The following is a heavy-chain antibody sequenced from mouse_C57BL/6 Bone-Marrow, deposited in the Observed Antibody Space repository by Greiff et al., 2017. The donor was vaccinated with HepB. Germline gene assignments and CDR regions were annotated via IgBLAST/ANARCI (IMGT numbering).Heavy chain of an antibody. D-gene: IGHD1-1*01. CDR2: IHPNSGST. V-gene: IGHV1-64*01. CDR3: ARLPITTVVAKGY. Sequence: VQLQQPGAELVKPGASVKLSCKASGYTFTSYWMHWVKQRPGQGLEWIGMIHPNSGSTNYNEKFKSKATLTVDKSTSTAYMQLSSLTSEDSAGYYCARLPITTVVAKGYWGQGTTLTVSS. CDR1: GYTFTSYW. J-gene: IGHJ2*01.